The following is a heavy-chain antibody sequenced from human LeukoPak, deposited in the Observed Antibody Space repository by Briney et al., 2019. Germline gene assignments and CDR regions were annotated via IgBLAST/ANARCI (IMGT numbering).Heavy chain of an antibody. J-gene: IGHJ4*02. CDR3: ASGDDFWSGYYY. D-gene: IGHD3-3*01. CDR1: GGSISSGSYY. CDR2: IYTSGST. V-gene: IGHV4-61*02. Sequence: SQTLSLTCTVSGGSISSGSYYWSWIRQPAWKGLEWIGRIYTSGSTNYNPSLKSRVTISVDTSKNQLSLKLSSVTAADTAVYYCASGDDFWSGYYYWGQGTLVTVSS.